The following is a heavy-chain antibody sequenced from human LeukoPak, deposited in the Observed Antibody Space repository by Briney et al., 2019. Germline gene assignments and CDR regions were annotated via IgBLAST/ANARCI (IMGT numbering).Heavy chain of an antibody. Sequence: GESLKISCKGSGYSFTSYWIGWVRQMPGKGLEWMGIIYPGDSDTRYSPSFQGQVTISADKSISTAYLQWSSLKASDAAMYHCARRYCSSTSCYGVYYFDYWGQGTLVTVSS. J-gene: IGHJ4*02. D-gene: IGHD2-2*01. V-gene: IGHV5-51*01. CDR3: ARRYCSSTSCYGVYYFDY. CDR2: IYPGDSDT. CDR1: GYSFTSYW.